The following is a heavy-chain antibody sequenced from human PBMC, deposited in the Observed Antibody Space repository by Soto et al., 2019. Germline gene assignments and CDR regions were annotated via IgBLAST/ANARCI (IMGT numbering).Heavy chain of an antibody. CDR1: GGSISSSSYY. D-gene: IGHD3-3*01. V-gene: IGHV4-39*01. Sequence: PSETLSLTCTVSGGSISSSSYYWGWIRQPPGKGLEWIGSIYYSGSTYYNPSLKSRVTISVDTSRNQFSLKLSSVTAADTAVYYCARRYDFWSGSQVDYWGQGTLVTVS. J-gene: IGHJ4*02. CDR2: IYYSGST. CDR3: ARRYDFWSGSQVDY.